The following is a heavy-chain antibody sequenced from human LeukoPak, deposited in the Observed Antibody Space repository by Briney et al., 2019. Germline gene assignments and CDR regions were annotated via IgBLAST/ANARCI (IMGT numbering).Heavy chain of an antibody. J-gene: IGHJ3*02. D-gene: IGHD3-22*01. CDR3: ARDADYYYDSSGNGAFDI. CDR1: GGTFSSYT. CDR2: IIPILGIA. V-gene: IGHV1-69*04. Sequence: SVKVSCKASGGTFSSYTISWVQQAPGQGLEWMGRIIPILGIANYAQKFQGRVTITADKSTSTAYMELSSLRSEDTAVYYCARDADYYYDSSGNGAFDIWGQGTMVTVSS.